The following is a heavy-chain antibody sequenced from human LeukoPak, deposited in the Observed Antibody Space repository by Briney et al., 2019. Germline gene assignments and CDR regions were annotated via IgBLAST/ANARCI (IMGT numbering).Heavy chain of an antibody. CDR2: ISAYNGDT. D-gene: IGHD1-26*01. CDR3: ARDGGSYSIAFDI. J-gene: IGHJ3*02. Sequence: ASVKVSFTTSGYRFSSYGIIWVRQAPGQGLEWMGWISAYNGDTNSAQKFQGRVTMTTDTSTSTAYMELRSLRSDDTAVYYCARDGGSYSIAFDIWGQGTMVTVSS. V-gene: IGHV1-18*01. CDR1: GYRFSSYG.